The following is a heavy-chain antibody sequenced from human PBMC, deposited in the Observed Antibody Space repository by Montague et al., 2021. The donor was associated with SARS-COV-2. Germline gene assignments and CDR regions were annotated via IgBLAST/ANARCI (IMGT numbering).Heavy chain of an antibody. CDR1: RGSFSNYY. CDR2: INQGGAP. D-gene: IGHD3-9*01. CDR3: SRGRPVQGSFRHFDSISSGALDI. J-gene: IGHJ3*02. V-gene: IGHV4-34*01. Sequence: SETLSLNCAVSRGSFSNYYWTWIRQSPGKGLEWIGEINQGGAPNYTPSLKSRVTISLDTSKKQISLKLNSVTVADTAVFFCSRGRPVQGSFRHFDSISSGALDIWAQGSLVIVSS.